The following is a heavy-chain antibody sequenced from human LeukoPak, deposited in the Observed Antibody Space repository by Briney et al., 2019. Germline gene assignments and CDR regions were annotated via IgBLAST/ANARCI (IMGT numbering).Heavy chain of an antibody. V-gene: IGHV4-59*12. J-gene: IGHJ4*02. CDR2: IYYSRST. CDR1: GGSISSYY. Sequence: SETLSLTCTVSGGSISSYYWSWIRQPPGKGLEWIGYIYYSRSTNYNPSLKSRVTISVDTSKNQFSLQLNSVTPEDTAVYYCAREEQEAARPGGLGYWGQGTLVTVSS. D-gene: IGHD6-6*01. CDR3: AREEQEAARPGGLGY.